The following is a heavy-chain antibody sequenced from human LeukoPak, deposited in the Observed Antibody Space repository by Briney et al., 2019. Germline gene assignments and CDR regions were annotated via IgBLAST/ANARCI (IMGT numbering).Heavy chain of an antibody. J-gene: IGHJ2*01. CDR2: IYPGDSDT. CDR3: ARRVVNNRNWYFDL. V-gene: IGHV5-51*01. Sequence: GESLKISCKGSGYSFTSYWIGWVRQMPGKGLEWMGIIYPGDSDTRYSPSFQGQVTISADKSISTAYLQWNNLKASDTAMYYCARRVVNNRNWYFDLWGRGTLVTVSS. CDR1: GYSFTSYW. D-gene: IGHD4-23*01.